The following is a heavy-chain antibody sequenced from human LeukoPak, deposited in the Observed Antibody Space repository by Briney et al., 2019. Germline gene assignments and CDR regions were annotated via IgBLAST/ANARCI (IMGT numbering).Heavy chain of an antibody. CDR2: IYPGDSDT. CDR1: GYSFTSYW. V-gene: IGHV5-51*01. D-gene: IGHD2-15*01. J-gene: IGHJ6*03. Sequence: GESQKISCKGSGYSFTSYWIGWVRQMPGKGLEWMGIIYPGDSDTRYSPSFQGQVTISADKSISTAYLQWSSLKASDTAMYYCARHSEPLGYCSGGSCCNLHYYYMDVWGKGTTVTVSS. CDR3: ARHSEPLGYCSGGSCCNLHYYYMDV.